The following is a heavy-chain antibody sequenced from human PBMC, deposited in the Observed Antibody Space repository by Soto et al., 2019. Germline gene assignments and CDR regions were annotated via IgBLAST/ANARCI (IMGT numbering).Heavy chain of an antibody. D-gene: IGHD1-1*01. CDR1: GGTFSSYA. J-gene: IGHJ6*02. CDR2: IIPIFGTA. Sequence: QVQLVQSGAEVKKPGSSVKVSCKASGGTFSSYAISWVRQAPGQGLEWMGGIIPIFGTANYAQKFQGRVMITADESTSTAYMELSTLRSEDTAVYYCASEVNDRVGYYYYYGMDVWGQGTTVTVSS. CDR3: ASEVNDRVGYYYYYGMDV. V-gene: IGHV1-69*12.